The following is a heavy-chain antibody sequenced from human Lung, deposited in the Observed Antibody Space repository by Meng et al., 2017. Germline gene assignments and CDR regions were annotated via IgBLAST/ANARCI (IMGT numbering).Heavy chain of an antibody. Sequence: QVQLVESGGVVVQPGSSLRLSCASSGFTFSSYGMHWVRQAPGKGLEWVAVISYDGSNKYYADSVKGRFTISRDNSKNTLYLQMNSLRAEDTAVYYCAKDLSKQQQLGELDYLGQGTLVTVSS. J-gene: IGHJ4*02. CDR3: AKDLSKQQQLGELDY. D-gene: IGHD6-13*01. CDR2: ISYDGSNK. V-gene: IGHV3-30*18. CDR1: GFTFSSYG.